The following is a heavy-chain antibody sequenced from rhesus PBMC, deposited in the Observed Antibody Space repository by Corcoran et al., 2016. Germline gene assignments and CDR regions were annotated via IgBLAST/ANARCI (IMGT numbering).Heavy chain of an antibody. CDR2: ILCVSQST. CDR1: GYSISSGYF. J-gene: IGHJ1*01. Sequence: QVQLRESGPGLVKPSETLSLTCAVSGYSISSGYFWGWIRQPPGKGLEYIGNILCVSQSTSSNPSLKSRVTISKDTSKNRFSLNLASVTAADTAVYYCARIHPEYFDLWGQGALVIVSS. D-gene: IGHD4-23*01. V-gene: IGHV4-99*01. CDR3: ARIHPEYFDL.